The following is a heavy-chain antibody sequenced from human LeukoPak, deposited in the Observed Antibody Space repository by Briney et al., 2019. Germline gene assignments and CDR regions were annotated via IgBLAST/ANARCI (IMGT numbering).Heavy chain of an antibody. V-gene: IGHV4-4*07. CDR3: GRTWGYYFDY. D-gene: IGHD3-16*01. Sequence: SETLSLTCTVSGGSISSYYWSWIRQPAGKGLEWIGRIYTSGSTNYNPSLKSRVTISVDTSKSQFSLKLPSVTAADTAVYYCGRTWGYYFDYWGQGTLVTVSS. J-gene: IGHJ4*02. CDR1: GGSISSYY. CDR2: IYTSGST.